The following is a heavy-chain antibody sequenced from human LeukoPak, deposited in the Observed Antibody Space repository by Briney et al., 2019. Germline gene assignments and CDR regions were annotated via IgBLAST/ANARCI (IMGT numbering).Heavy chain of an antibody. CDR3: ASSHDSSGYYPFDY. V-gene: IGHV4-59*02. D-gene: IGHD3-22*01. Sequence: PSETLSLTCTVSGGSVSSYYWSWIRQPPGKGLEWIGYIYYSGSTNYNPSLKSRVTISVDTSKNQFSLKLSSVTAADTAVYYCASSHDSSGYYPFDYWGQGTLVTVSS. CDR2: IYYSGST. J-gene: IGHJ4*02. CDR1: GGSVSSYY.